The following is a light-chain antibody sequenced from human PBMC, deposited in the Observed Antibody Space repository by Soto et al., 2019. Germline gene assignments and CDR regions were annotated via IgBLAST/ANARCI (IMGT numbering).Light chain of an antibody. CDR2: AVS. Sequence: DIQMTQSPSSLSASVGDRVTITCRASQSISSYLNWYQQKPGKAPKRLIYAVSRLQSGVPSRFSGSGSGTEFTLTISSLQPEDCATYYCLQHNAFPLTFGQGTRLEIK. J-gene: IGKJ5*01. CDR3: LQHNAFPLT. V-gene: IGKV1-17*01. CDR1: QSISSY.